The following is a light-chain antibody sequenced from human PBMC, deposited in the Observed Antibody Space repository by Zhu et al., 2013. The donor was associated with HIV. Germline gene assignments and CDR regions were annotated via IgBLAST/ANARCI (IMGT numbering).Light chain of an antibody. V-gene: IGKV3-20*01. CDR1: QSIRNS. CDR3: QQYGSSPPWT. CDR2: DAY. J-gene: IGKJ1*01. Sequence: VVLTQSPGTLSLSPGERATLSCRASQSIRNSLAWYQQTPGQAPRLLILDAYTRATGIPGRFSGSGSGTDFTLTISRLEPEDFAVYYCQQYGSSPPWTFGQGTKVEIK.